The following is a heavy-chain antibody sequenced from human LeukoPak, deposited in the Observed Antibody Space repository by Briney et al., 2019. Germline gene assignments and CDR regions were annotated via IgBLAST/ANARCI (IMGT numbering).Heavy chain of an antibody. CDR3: ARDPVPATARHFDY. J-gene: IGHJ4*02. CDR1: GFTFSSYA. Sequence: GRSLRLSCAASGFTFSSYAMHWVRQAPGKGLEWVAVTSSDGNIKYYADSVKGRFTISRDNSKNTLYLQMNSLRGEDTGVYYCARDPVPATARHFDYWGQGTLVTVFS. V-gene: IGHV3-30-3*01. D-gene: IGHD1-1*01. CDR2: TSSDGNIK.